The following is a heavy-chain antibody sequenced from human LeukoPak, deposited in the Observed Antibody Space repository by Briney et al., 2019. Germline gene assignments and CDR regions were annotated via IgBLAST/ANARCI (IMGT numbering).Heavy chain of an antibody. V-gene: IGHV3-23*01. D-gene: IGHD2-2*01. CDR2: ISGSGGST. J-gene: IGHJ5*01. Sequence: PGGSLRLSCAASGFTVSSNYMSWVRQAPGKGLEWVSGISGSGGSTYYADSVKGRFTISRDNSKNTLYLQMNSLRVEDTAVYYCAKDQIYCSSTSCYGWFDSWGQGTLVTVSS. CDR3: AKDQIYCSSTSCYGWFDS. CDR1: GFTVSSNY.